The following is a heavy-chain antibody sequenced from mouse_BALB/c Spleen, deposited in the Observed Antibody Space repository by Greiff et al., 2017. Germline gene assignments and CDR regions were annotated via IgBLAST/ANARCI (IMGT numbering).Heavy chain of an antibody. Sequence: EVQLQESGAELVKPGASVKLSCTASGFNIKDTYMHWVKQRPEQGLEWIGRIDPANGNTKYDPKFQGKATITADTSSNTAYLQLSSLTSEDTAVYYCARDTTVVAGFDVWGAGTTVTVSS. D-gene: IGHD1-1*01. V-gene: IGHV14-3*02. CDR1: GFNIKDTY. CDR3: ARDTTVVAGFDV. CDR2: IDPANGNT. J-gene: IGHJ1*01.